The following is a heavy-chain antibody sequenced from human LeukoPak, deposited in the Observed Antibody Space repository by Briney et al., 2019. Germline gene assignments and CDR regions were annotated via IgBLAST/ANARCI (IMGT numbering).Heavy chain of an antibody. J-gene: IGHJ4*02. CDR2: ISSSSSYI. CDR1: RFTVSSYS. D-gene: IGHD3-9*01. V-gene: IGHV3-21*01. Sequence: PGGSLTLSCAASRFTVSSYSMDWVRQAPGKGLEWVSSISSSSSYIYYADSVEGRFTISRDNAKNSLYLQMNSLRAEDTAVYYCARDGSILTGYSDFDYWGQGTLVTVSS. CDR3: ARDGSILTGYSDFDY.